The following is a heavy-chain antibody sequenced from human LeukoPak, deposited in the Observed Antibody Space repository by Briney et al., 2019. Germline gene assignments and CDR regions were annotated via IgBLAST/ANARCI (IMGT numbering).Heavy chain of an antibody. J-gene: IGHJ4*02. Sequence: SETLSLTCAVSGYSISSGHYWGWIRQPPGKGLEWIGSIYHSGSTYYNPSLKSRVTISVDTSKNQFSLKLSSVTAADTAVCYCARLRWLQSIDYWGQGTLVTVSS. D-gene: IGHD5-24*01. CDR2: IYHSGST. V-gene: IGHV4-38-2*01. CDR1: GYSISSGHY. CDR3: ARLRWLQSIDY.